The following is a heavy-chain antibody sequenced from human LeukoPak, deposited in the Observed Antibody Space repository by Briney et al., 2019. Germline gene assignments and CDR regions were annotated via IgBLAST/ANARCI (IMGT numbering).Heavy chain of an antibody. J-gene: IGHJ6*03. Sequence: PGGSLRLSCAASGFTFSSYEMNWVRQAPGKGLEWVSYISSSGSTIYYADSVKGRFTISRDNAKNSLYLQMNSLRAEDTAVYYCAKFGSSSPYHTTYYYFYYMDVWGKGTTVTVSS. CDR1: GFTFSSYE. V-gene: IGHV3-48*03. CDR3: AKFGSSSPYHTTYYYFYYMDV. D-gene: IGHD6-6*01. CDR2: ISSSGSTI.